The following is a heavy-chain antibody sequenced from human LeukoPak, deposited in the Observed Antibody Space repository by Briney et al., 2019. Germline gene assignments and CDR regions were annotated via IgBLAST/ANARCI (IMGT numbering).Heavy chain of an antibody. CDR3: ARSNARDGYNFGY. CDR2: FYYSGAT. Sequence: SETLSLTCTVSGGSISSSYWSWIRQPPGEGLEWIGYFYYSGATTYNPSLQSRVTISVDTSKTQLSLKMTSMTAADTAAYYCARSNARDGYNFGYWGQGILVTVSS. D-gene: IGHD5-24*01. J-gene: IGHJ4*02. V-gene: IGHV4-59*08. CDR1: GGSISSSY.